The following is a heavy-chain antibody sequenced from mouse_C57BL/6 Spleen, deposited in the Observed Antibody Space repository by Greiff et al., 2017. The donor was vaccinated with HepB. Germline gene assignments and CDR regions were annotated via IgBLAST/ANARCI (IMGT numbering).Heavy chain of an antibody. J-gene: IGHJ4*01. V-gene: IGHV2-5*01. CDR3: SSHYYGSSLYAMDY. CDR2: IWRGGST. CDR1: GFSLTSYG. Sequence: QVHVKQSGPGLVQPSQSLSITCTVSGFSLTSYGVHWVRQSPGKGLEWLGVIWRGGSTDYNAAFMSRLSITKDNSKSQVFFKMNSLQADDTAIYYCSSHYYGSSLYAMDYWGQGTSVTVSS. D-gene: IGHD1-1*01.